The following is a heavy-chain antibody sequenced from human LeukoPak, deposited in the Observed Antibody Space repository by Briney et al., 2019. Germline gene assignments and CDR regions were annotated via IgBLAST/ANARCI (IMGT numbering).Heavy chain of an antibody. Sequence: PSETLSLTCAMSGGSISSSNWWTWVRQPPGKGLGWGGEIYLLGNTNYNPSLESRVTISVDGSKTQLSLRLESVTAADTAVYYCARGTITAVTDSWGPGTLVTVSS. CDR1: GGSISSSNW. V-gene: IGHV4-4*02. CDR2: IYLLGNT. J-gene: IGHJ4*02. D-gene: IGHD4-17*01. CDR3: ARGTITAVTDS.